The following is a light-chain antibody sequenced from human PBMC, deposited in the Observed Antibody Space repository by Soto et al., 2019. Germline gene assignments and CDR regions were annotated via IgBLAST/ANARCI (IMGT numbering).Light chain of an antibody. CDR1: QKISSSY. Sequence: EIVLTQSPGTLSLSPGERATLSCRASQKISSSYLAWYQQKPAQAPRLLIYHASNRATGIPDRFSGSGAGTDFTLTISRLEPEDFAIYYCQQYGTSPITFGQGTRLAIK. V-gene: IGKV3-20*01. CDR2: HAS. CDR3: QQYGTSPIT. J-gene: IGKJ5*01.